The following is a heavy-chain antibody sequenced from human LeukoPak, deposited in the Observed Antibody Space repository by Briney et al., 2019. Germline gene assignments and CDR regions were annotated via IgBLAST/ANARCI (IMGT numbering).Heavy chain of an antibody. CDR3: AKSLSGYSSSWYCFDC. V-gene: IGHV3-30*02. J-gene: IGHJ4*02. CDR2: TRFDGSSK. CDR1: GFTFSSYG. D-gene: IGHD6-13*01. Sequence: GGSLRLSCAASGFTFSSYGMHWVRQAPGKGLEWVAFTRFDGSSKYYADSVKGRFTVSRDNSRNTLYLQMNSLRTEDTAVYYCAKSLSGYSSSWYCFDCWGQGTLVTVSS.